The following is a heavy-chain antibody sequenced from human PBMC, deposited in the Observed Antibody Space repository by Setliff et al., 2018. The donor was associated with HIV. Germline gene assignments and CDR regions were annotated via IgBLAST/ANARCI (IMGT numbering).Heavy chain of an antibody. J-gene: IGHJ5*02. CDR2: INPKSGVA. CDR3: ARAHFLVAMTRNWFDP. V-gene: IGHV1-2*06. Sequence: ASVKVSCKASGYTFTDFYIHWVRQAPGQGLEWIGRINPKSGVADYLKKFQGRVTMTTDTSTNTAHMELIRPRFDDTAVYYCARAHFLVAMTRNWFDPWGPGTLVTVSS. CDR1: GYTFTDFY. D-gene: IGHD5-12*01.